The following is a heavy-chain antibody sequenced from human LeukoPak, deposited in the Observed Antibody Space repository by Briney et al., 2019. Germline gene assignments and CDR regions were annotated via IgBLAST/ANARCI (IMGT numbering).Heavy chain of an antibody. CDR1: GFTFSIYA. Sequence: GGSLRLSCAASGFTFSIYAMSWVRQAPGEGLEWVSAISGSGGSTYYADSVKGRFTISRDNSKNTLYLQMNSLRAEDTAVYYCAKGGLNWNYYYYWGQGTLVTVSS. CDR3: AKGGLNWNYYYY. D-gene: IGHD1-1*01. CDR2: ISGSGGST. V-gene: IGHV3-23*01. J-gene: IGHJ4*02.